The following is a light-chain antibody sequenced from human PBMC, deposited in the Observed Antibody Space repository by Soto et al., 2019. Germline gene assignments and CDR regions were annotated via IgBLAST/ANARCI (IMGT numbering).Light chain of an antibody. J-gene: IGKJ3*01. CDR1: QYIGNF. CDR3: QQYDNLPTFT. V-gene: IGKV1-33*01. CDR2: DAS. Sequence: DIQMTQSPSSLSASVGDRVTITCQASQYIGNFLNCYQQKPGKAPKLLIYDASNLETGVPSRFSGSGSGTDFTFNISSLQPEDIATYYCQQYDNLPTFTFGPGTKVDIK.